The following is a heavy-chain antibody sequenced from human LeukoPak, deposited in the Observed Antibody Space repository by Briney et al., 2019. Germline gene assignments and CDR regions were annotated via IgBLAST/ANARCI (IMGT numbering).Heavy chain of an antibody. D-gene: IGHD3-22*01. CDR1: GFTFSSYS. CDR2: ISSSSSYI. CDR3: AREGKYYYDSSPYY. V-gene: IGHV3-21*01. Sequence: GGSLRLSCAASGFTFSSYSMNWVRQAPGKGLEWVSSISSSSSYIYYADSVNGRFTISRDNAKNSLYLQMNSLRAEDTAVYYCAREGKYYYDSSPYYWGQGTLVTVSS. J-gene: IGHJ4*02.